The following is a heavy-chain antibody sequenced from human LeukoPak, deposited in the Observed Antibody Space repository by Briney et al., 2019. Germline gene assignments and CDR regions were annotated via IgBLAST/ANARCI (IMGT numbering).Heavy chain of an antibody. CDR2: VYYSGST. V-gene: IGHV4-39*01. D-gene: IGHD4-23*01. CDR1: GGSISSRSYY. CDR3: ARQTWGGNYHPYYFDY. Sequence: SETLSLTCTVSGGSISSRSYYWGWIRRRPGKGLEWIGSVYYSGSTYYNPSLQSRVTISVDTSKNQFSLQLTSVTAADTAVFYCARQTWGGNYHPYYFDYWGQGTLVPVSS. J-gene: IGHJ4*02.